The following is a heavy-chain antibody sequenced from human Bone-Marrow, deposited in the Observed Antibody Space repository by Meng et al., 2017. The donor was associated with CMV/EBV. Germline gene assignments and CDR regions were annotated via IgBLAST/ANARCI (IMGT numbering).Heavy chain of an antibody. CDR3: ARDTPIVVVPAEIRVDYYYGMDV. J-gene: IGHJ6*02. V-gene: IGHV1-18*01. D-gene: IGHD2-2*01. CDR2: ISAYNGNT. Sequence: ISWVRQAPGQGLEWMGWISAYNGNTNYAQKLQGRVTMTTDTSTSTACMELRSLRSDDTAVYYCARDTPIVVVPAEIRVDYYYGMDVWGQGTTVTVSS.